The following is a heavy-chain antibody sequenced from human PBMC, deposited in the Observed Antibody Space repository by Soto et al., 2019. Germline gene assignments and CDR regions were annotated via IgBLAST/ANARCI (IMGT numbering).Heavy chain of an antibody. V-gene: IGHV3-49*04. CDR2: IRSKAYGGTT. CDR3: TSMTRGGAFDI. CDR1: GFTLGYYA. D-gene: IGHD3-16*01. J-gene: IGHJ3*02. Sequence: GGSLRLSCTASGFTLGYYAMSWVRQSPGKGLEWVGFIRSKAYGGTTEYAASVKGRFTISRDDSKSIAYLQMNSLKTEDTAVYYCTSMTRGGAFDIWGQGTMVTVSS.